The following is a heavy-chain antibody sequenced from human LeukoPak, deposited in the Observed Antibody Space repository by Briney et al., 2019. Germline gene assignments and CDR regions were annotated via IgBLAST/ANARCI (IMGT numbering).Heavy chain of an antibody. V-gene: IGHV4-59*01. CDR1: GGSISSYY. Sequence: PSETLSLTCTVSGGSISSYYWSWIRQPPGKGLEWIGYVYYSGSTNYNPSLKSRVSISVDTSKNQSSLKLSSVTAADTAVYYCARAGSWKLNFDYWGQGTLVTVSS. D-gene: IGHD6-13*01. J-gene: IGHJ4*02. CDR3: ARAGSWKLNFDY. CDR2: VYYSGST.